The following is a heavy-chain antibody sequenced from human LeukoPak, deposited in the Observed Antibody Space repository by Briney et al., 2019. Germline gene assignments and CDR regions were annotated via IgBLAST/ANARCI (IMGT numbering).Heavy chain of an antibody. CDR3: AKDRCSNGIGCYYYYMEV. J-gene: IGHJ6*03. CDR2: ISSRGTTT. CDR1: GFTFRDYY. Sequence: GGSLRLSCLASGFTFRDYYMTWIRQAPGKGLEWISFISSRGTTTDYADSVKGRFTISRDNANSSLFLQMNSLRTEDTAVYYCAKDRCSNGIGCYYYYMEVWGKGTTVTISS. D-gene: IGHD2-8*01. V-gene: IGHV3-11*04.